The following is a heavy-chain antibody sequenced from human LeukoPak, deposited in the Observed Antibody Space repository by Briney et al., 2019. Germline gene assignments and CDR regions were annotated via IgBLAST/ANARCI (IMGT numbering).Heavy chain of an antibody. V-gene: IGHV4-34*01. Sequence: SETLSLTCAVYGGSFSGYYWSWIRQPPGKGLEWIGEINHSGSTNYNPSLKSRVTISVDTSKNQFSLKLGSVTAADTAVYYCARQCGPLTDCYGMDVWGQGTTVTVSS. CDR1: GGSFSGYY. CDR2: INHSGST. D-gene: IGHD2-21*01. J-gene: IGHJ6*02. CDR3: ARQCGPLTDCYGMDV.